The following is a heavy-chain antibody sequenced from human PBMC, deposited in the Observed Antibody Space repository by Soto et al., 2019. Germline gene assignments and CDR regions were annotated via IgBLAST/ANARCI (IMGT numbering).Heavy chain of an antibody. D-gene: IGHD2-8*02. CDR1: GGSISSVNHY. CDR3: AREVAGTGAFDY. V-gene: IGHV4-30-4*01. Sequence: QVQLEQSGPGLVKPSQTLSLTCNISGGSISSVNHYWSWIRQSPGEGLEWIGYIFDRGTTHYNPSLQGWSSISGDTSQNQFSLTIHSVTVADTAVYYCAREVAGTGAFDYWGQGTRVTVSS. J-gene: IGHJ4*02. CDR2: IFDRGTT.